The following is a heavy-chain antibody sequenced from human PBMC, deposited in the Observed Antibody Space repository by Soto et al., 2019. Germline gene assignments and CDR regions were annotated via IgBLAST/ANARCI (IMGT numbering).Heavy chain of an antibody. CDR3: AHSIIAAAENWFDP. Sequence: SGPALGNHTQTLTLACTFSGFSLSTSGVGVGWIRQPPGKALEWLALIYWNDDKRYSPSLKSRLTITKDTSKNQVVLTMTNMDPVDTATYYCAHSIIAAAENWFDPWGQGTLVTVSS. V-gene: IGHV2-5*01. CDR2: IYWNDDK. CDR1: GFSLSTSGVG. D-gene: IGHD6-13*01. J-gene: IGHJ5*02.